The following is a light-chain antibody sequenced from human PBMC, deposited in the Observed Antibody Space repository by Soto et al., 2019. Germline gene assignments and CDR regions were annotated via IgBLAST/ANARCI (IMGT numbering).Light chain of an antibody. CDR2: GSS. Sequence: EVVLTQSPGTLSLSPGERATLSCRASQSVSNNYLAWYQQKPGQSPKLLIFGSSDRATGIPDRFSGSGSGTVFTLTISSRGSEDFAVYYCQQYGSSPPYTFGQGTKLDIK. J-gene: IGKJ2*01. CDR1: QSVSNNY. CDR3: QQYGSSPPYT. V-gene: IGKV3-20*01.